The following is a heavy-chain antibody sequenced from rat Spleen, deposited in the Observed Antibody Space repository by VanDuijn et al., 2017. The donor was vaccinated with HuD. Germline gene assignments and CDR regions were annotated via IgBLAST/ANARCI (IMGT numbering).Heavy chain of an antibody. V-gene: IGHV3-3*01. D-gene: IGHD1-12*03. CDR2: IDNTGTT. J-gene: IGHJ2*01. CDR3: ARYLPGLMVIAD. Sequence: EVQLQESGPGLVKPSQSLSLTCSLNGYSISSSYRWNWIRKFPGNKLEWMGYIDNTGTTNYNPSLRGRISITRDTSKNQFFLQLNSVTPEDTATYYCARYLPGLMVIADWGQGVMVTVSS. CDR1: GYSISSSYR.